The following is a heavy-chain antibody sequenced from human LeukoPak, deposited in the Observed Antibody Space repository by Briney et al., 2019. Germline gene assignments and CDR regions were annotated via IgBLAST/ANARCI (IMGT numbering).Heavy chain of an antibody. Sequence: PGGSLRLSCAASGFTVSDFWMIWVRQAPGRGLEWVGHIRTKTEGGTTQYAAPVKGRFTVSRDDSKNTVYLQMDSLQTDDTAVYYCVKRWFDPWGQGAPVTVSS. V-gene: IGHV3-15*01. CDR2: IRTKTEGGTT. CDR1: GFTVSDFW. J-gene: IGHJ5*02. CDR3: VKRWFDP.